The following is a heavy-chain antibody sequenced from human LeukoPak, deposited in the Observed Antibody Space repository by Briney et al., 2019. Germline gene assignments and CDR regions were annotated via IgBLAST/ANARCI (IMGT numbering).Heavy chain of an antibody. Sequence: ASVKVSCKASGYTFTGYYMHRVRQATGQGLEWMGWMNPNSGNTGYAQKFQGRVTMTRNTSISTAYMELSSLRSEDTAVYYCARGLARASMVTRGGVRFDYWGQGTLVTVSS. J-gene: IGHJ4*02. CDR2: MNPNSGNT. CDR3: ARGLARASMVTRGGVRFDY. V-gene: IGHV1-8*02. D-gene: IGHD5-18*01. CDR1: GYTFTGYY.